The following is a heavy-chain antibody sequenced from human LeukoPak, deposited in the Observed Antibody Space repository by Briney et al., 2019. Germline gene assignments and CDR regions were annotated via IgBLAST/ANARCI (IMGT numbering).Heavy chain of an antibody. CDR3: ASGLVIFSDPVHYYYGMDV. V-gene: IGHV4-34*01. CDR2: INHSGST. Sequence: PSETLSLTCAVYGGSVSEYHWNWVRQAPGKGREWIGEINHSGSTDYNPSLRSRVTISADTSKRQFSLTLTSVTAADTGVYYCASGLVIFSDPVHYYYGMDVWGTGTTVTVSS. CDR1: GGSVSEYH. J-gene: IGHJ6*04. D-gene: IGHD2-21*01.